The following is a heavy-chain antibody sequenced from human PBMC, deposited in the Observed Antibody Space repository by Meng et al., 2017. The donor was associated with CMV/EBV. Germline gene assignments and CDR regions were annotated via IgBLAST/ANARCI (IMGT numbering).Heavy chain of an antibody. Sequence: VSCKASGGTFSSYAISWVRQAPGQGLEWMGGIIPILGIANYAQKFQGRVTITADKSTSTAYMELSSLRSEDTAVYYCARGIVVPGRYYYYGMDVWGQGTTVTVSS. CDR2: IIPILGIA. CDR3: ARGIVVPGRYYYYGMDV. D-gene: IGHD2-2*01. V-gene: IGHV1-69*10. CDR1: GGTFSSYA. J-gene: IGHJ6*02.